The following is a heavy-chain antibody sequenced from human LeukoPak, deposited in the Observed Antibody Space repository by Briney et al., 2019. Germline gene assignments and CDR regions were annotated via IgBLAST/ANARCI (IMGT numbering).Heavy chain of an antibody. J-gene: IGHJ4*02. D-gene: IGHD3-10*01. V-gene: IGHV3-23*01. Sequence: GGSLRLSCAASGFTFSSYAMSWVRQAPGKGLEWVSAISGSGGSTYYADSVKGRFTISRDNSKNTLYLQMNSLRAEDTAVYYCANLLVSRLWFGGEGYWGQGTLVTVSS. CDR3: ANLLVSRLWFGGEGY. CDR1: GFTFSSYA. CDR2: ISGSGGST.